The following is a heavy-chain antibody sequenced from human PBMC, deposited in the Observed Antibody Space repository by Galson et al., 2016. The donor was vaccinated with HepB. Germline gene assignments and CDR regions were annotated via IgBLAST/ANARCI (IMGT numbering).Heavy chain of an antibody. D-gene: IGHD6-19*01. CDR3: ARGEQWLPHYFDY. J-gene: IGHJ4*02. CDR1: EFPFSDYY. V-gene: IGHV1-2*02. Sequence: SCKASEFPFSDYYIHWVRQAPGQGLEWMGWISPNSGGTKYAQKFQGRVTMTRDTPIATAYMEVSSLTSDDTAIYFCARGEQWLPHYFDYWGQGTLVTVSS. CDR2: ISPNSGGT.